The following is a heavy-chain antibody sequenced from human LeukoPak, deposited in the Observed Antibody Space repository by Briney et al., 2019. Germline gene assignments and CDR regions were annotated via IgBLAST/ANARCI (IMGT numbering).Heavy chain of an antibody. CDR3: AREHIEGPTLDY. D-gene: IGHD5-12*01. J-gene: IGHJ4*01. V-gene: IGHV4-59*01. Sequence: SETLSLTCTVSSGSISTFYWSWIRQPPGKGLEWIGYIYYNGITNYNPSLKSRVTISADTSNNQFSLKLTSVTAADTAVYYCAREHIEGPTLDYWGQGTLVTVSS. CDR2: IYYNGIT. CDR1: SGSISTFY.